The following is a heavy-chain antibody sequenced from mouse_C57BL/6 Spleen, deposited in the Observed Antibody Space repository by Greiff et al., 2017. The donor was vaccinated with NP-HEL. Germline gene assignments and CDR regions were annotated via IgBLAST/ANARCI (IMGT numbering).Heavy chain of an antibody. D-gene: IGHD2-3*01. CDR3: ARASYDPRDYFDD. CDR2: IYPRSGNT. Sequence: VQLQQSGAELARPGASVKLSCKASGYTFTRYGISWVKQRTGQGLEWIGEIYPRSGNTYYNEKFKGKATLTADKSSSTAYMELRSLTSEDSAVEFCARASYDPRDYFDDWGQGTTLTVSS. CDR1: GYTFTRYG. V-gene: IGHV1-81*01. J-gene: IGHJ2*01.